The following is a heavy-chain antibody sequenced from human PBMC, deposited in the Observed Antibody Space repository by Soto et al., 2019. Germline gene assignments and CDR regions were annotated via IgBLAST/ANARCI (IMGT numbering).Heavy chain of an antibody. D-gene: IGHD6-19*01. V-gene: IGHV3-23*01. CDR2: ISGSGGST. CDR1: GFTFSSYS. J-gene: IGHJ5*02. Sequence: EVQLLESGGGLIQPGGSLRLSCVASGFTFSSYSMSWVRQAPGKGLEWVSAISGSGGSTYYADSVKGRITISRDNSKNPRYLHVDSLRAEDTAVYYCASNSRCSAGWCTGSWGQGNLVTVSA. CDR3: ASNSRCSAGWCTGS.